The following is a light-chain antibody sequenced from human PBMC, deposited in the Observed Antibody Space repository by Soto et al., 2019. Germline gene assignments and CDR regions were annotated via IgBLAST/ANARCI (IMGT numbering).Light chain of an antibody. CDR3: HQYYSYVYT. CDR1: QSISTW. J-gene: IGKJ2*01. Sequence: DIQMTQSPSTLSASVGDRVTITCRASQSISTWLAWFQQKPGKAPKLLIYDASNLESGVPSRFSGSGSATEFTLLISSLQPDDFATYYCHQYYSYVYTFGQGTKVEIK. CDR2: DAS. V-gene: IGKV1-5*01.